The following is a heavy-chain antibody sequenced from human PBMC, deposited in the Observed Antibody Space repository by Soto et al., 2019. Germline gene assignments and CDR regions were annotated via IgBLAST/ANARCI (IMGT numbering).Heavy chain of an antibody. CDR3: LSLDYYDSSGYYEGPNAFDM. J-gene: IGHJ3*02. V-gene: IGHV1-18*01. CDR1: GYTFISYG. CDR2: ISTYNGNT. Sequence: QVQVVQSGAEVKKPGASVKVSCKASGYTFISYGMSWVRQAPGQGLEWMGWISTYNGNTNYAQKLQGRVTMTTDTSTSTAYMELRSLRSDDTAVYYCLSLDYYDSSGYYEGPNAFDMWGQGTMVTVSS. D-gene: IGHD3-22*01.